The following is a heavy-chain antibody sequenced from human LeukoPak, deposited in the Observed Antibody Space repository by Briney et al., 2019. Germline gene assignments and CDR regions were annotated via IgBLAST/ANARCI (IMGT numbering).Heavy chain of an antibody. J-gene: IGHJ3*02. Sequence: QPGGSLRLSCAASGFIVSGTYMTWVRQAPGKGLECVSVIYSGGDTYYTVSVKGRFSVSRDDSKNTLYLQMNSLRADDTAVYYCARGSCSNIRCHDAFDIWGQGTMVTVSS. V-gene: IGHV3-53*01. CDR3: ARGSCSNIRCHDAFDI. CDR1: GFIVSGTY. D-gene: IGHD2-2*01. CDR2: IYSGGDT.